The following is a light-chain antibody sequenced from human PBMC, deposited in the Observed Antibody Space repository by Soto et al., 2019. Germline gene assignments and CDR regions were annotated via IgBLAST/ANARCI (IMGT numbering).Light chain of an antibody. CDR2: GAS. V-gene: IGKV3-20*01. Sequence: EIVLTQSPGTLSLSPGERATLSCRASQSVRSSYLAWYQQKPGQAPRLLIHGASTRATGIPDRFRGSGSATDFTLTISRLEPEDSAVYYCQHCDPSPRYTFGQGTKLEIK. J-gene: IGKJ2*01. CDR1: QSVRSSY. CDR3: QHCDPSPRYT.